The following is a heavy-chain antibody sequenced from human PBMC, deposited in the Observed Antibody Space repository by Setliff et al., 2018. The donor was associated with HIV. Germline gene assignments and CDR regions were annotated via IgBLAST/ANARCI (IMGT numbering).Heavy chain of an antibody. V-gene: IGHV3-21*01. CDR2: ITGASGFI. CDR1: GFDFSDYS. CDR3: ARDRDPHYDYVWGNYRPEYFQH. D-gene: IGHD3-16*02. Sequence: ASVKVSCAASGFDFSDYSMNWVRQAPGKGLEWVSCITGASGFIDYADSVKGRFTVSRDNAKNAVYLQMNSLRPEDTAVYYCARDRDPHYDYVWGNYRPEYFQHWGQGTRVTVSS. J-gene: IGHJ1*01.